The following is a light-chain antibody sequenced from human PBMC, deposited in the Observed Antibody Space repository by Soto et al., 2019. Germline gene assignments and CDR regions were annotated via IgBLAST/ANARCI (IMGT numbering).Light chain of an antibody. Sequence: EIVLTQSPGTLSLSPGDRATLSCRASQSVSSSYLAWYQQKPGQAPRLLIYGASSRATGIPDRFSGSGSGTDFTLTISRLEPEDFVVYYCQQYLGSPPGYSFGQGTKLEIK. CDR1: QSVSSSY. V-gene: IGKV3-20*01. J-gene: IGKJ2*01. CDR3: QQYLGSPPGYS. CDR2: GAS.